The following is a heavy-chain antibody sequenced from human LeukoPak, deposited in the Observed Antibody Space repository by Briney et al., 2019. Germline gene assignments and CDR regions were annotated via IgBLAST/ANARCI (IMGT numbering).Heavy chain of an antibody. Sequence: TSSEALSLTCAVSGASVSSSSYFWGWIRQAPGEGPEWLGSVSHNGSTNYNPSLKSRVTISVDTSKNQFSLKLSSVTAADTAVYYCARGSPRPEPGIAAAGTGAWFDPWGQGTLVTVSS. D-gene: IGHD6-13*01. V-gene: IGHV4-39*07. CDR1: GASVSSSSYF. CDR2: VSHNGST. CDR3: ARGSPRPEPGIAAAGTGAWFDP. J-gene: IGHJ5*02.